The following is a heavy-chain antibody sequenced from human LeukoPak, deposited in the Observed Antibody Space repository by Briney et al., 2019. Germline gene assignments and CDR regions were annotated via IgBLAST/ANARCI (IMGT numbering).Heavy chain of an antibody. CDR3: ARVAEVNSGILDY. CDR2: IKSDGIST. D-gene: IGHD3-10*01. J-gene: IGHJ4*02. V-gene: IGHV3-74*01. CDR1: GFTFSSHW. Sequence: GGSLRLSCAASGFTFSSHWMHWVRKVPGKGLVWVSRIKSDGISTRYADSVKGRFTISRDNAKNTLYLQMISLRAEDTAVYYCARVAEVNSGILDYGGQGNLVTVTS.